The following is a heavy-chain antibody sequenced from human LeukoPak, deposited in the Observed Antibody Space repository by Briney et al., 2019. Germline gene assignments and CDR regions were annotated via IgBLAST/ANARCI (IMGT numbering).Heavy chain of an antibody. CDR1: GGSISSGGYY. D-gene: IGHD6-6*01. V-gene: IGHV4-31*03. Sequence: PSETLSLTCTVSGGSISSGGYYWSWIRQHPGKGLEWIGYIYYSGSTYYNPSLKSRVTISADTSKNQFSLKLSSVTAADTAVYYCARSRSASPLFDYWGQGTLVTVSS. J-gene: IGHJ4*02. CDR3: ARSRSASPLFDY. CDR2: IYYSGST.